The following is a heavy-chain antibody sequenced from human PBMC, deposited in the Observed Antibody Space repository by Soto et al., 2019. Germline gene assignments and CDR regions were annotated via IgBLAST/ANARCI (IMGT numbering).Heavy chain of an antibody. D-gene: IGHD3-22*01. V-gene: IGHV1-69*13. Sequence: SVKVSCKASGGTFSSYAISWVRQAPGQGLEWMGGIIPIFGTANYAQKFQGRVTITADESTSTAYMELSSLRSEDTAVYYCARVGHYYDSRGPFDPWGQGTLVTVPQ. J-gene: IGHJ5*02. CDR1: GGTFSSYA. CDR2: IIPIFGTA. CDR3: ARVGHYYDSRGPFDP.